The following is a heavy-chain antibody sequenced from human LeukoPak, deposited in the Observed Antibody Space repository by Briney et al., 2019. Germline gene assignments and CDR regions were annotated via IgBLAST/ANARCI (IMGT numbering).Heavy chain of an antibody. CDR2: IWYDGSNK. Sequence: PGGSLRLSCAASGFTFSSYGMHWVRQAPGKGLEWVAVIWYDGSNKYYADSVKGRFTISRDNSKNTLYLQMNSLRAEDTAVYYCARDGGYCSGGSCYSAFDIWGQGTMVTVSS. D-gene: IGHD2-15*01. V-gene: IGHV3-33*01. CDR1: GFTFSSYG. CDR3: ARDGGYCSGGSCYSAFDI. J-gene: IGHJ3*02.